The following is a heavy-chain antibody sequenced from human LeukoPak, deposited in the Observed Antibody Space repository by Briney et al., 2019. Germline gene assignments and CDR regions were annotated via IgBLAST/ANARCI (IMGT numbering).Heavy chain of an antibody. V-gene: IGHV3-23*01. CDR1: GFTFSSYA. J-gene: IGHJ4*02. D-gene: IGHD6-6*01. Sequence: GGSLRLSCAASGFTFSSYAMGWVRQAPGKGLGWVSAISGSGGSTYYADSVKGRFTISRDNSKNTLYLQMNSLRAEDTAVYYCASTPSSSSFDYWGQGTLVTVSS. CDR3: ASTPSSSSFDY. CDR2: ISGSGGST.